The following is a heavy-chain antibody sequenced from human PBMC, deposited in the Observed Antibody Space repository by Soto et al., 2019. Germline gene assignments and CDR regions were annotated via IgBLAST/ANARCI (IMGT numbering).Heavy chain of an antibody. CDR1: GGAINSYY. CDR3: AREDSSGYTFFDY. Sequence: ETLSLTCTVAGGAINSYYASWIRQPPGKGLEWIGYIYYSGSTNYHPSLKSRLPISVDTSKNQFSLRLTSVTAADTAVYYCAREDSSGYTFFDYWGQGTLVTVFS. D-gene: IGHD3-22*01. CDR2: IYYSGST. J-gene: IGHJ4*02. V-gene: IGHV4-59*01.